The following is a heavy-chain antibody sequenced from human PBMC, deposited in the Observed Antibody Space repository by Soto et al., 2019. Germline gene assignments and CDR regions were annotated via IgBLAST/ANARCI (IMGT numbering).Heavy chain of an antibody. Sequence: QVQLVQSGAEVKKPGSSVKVSCKASGGTFSSYTISWVRQAPGQGLEWMGRIIPILGIANYAQKFQGRVTITADKPTSTAYMELSSLRSEDTAVYYCARGWCSSTSCPFDPWGQEPLVTVSS. CDR1: GGTFSSYT. D-gene: IGHD2-2*01. J-gene: IGHJ5*02. CDR3: ARGWCSSTSCPFDP. CDR2: IIPILGIA. V-gene: IGHV1-69*02.